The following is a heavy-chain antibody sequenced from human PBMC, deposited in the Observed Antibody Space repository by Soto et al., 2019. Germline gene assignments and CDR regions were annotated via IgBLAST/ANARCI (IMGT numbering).Heavy chain of an antibody. Sequence: ASVKVSCKASGGTFSSYAISWVRQAPGQGLEWMGGIIPIFGTANYAQKFQGRVTITADESTSTAYMELSSLRSEDTAVYCCARGTYSSSSRFDPWGQGTLVTVSS. CDR2: IIPIFGTA. V-gene: IGHV1-69*13. D-gene: IGHD6-6*01. J-gene: IGHJ5*02. CDR1: GGTFSSYA. CDR3: ARGTYSSSSRFDP.